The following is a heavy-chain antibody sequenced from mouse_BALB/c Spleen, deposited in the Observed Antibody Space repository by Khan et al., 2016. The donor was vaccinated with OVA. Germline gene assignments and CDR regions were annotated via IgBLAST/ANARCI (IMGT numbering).Heavy chain of an antibody. CDR3: ATIYYDYG. D-gene: IGHD2-4*01. CDR2: IYPGDGDT. J-gene: IGHJ3*02. V-gene: IGHV1-87*01. CDR1: GYTFTSYW. Sequence: QVQLKQSGAELARPGASVKLSCKASGYTFTSYWMQWVKQRPGQGLEWIGAIYPGDGDTRYTQKFKGKATLIADKSSSTAYMQLSSLASEDSAVYYCATIYYDYGWGQGTLVTVSA.